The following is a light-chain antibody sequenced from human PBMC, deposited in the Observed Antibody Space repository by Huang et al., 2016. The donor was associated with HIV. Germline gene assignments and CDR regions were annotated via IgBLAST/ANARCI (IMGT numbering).Light chain of an antibody. J-gene: IGKJ3*01. CDR3: QQYFTTPT. CDR2: AAS. V-gene: IGKV1-NL1*01. Sequence: DIQMTQSPSSLSASVGDRVTIPCRASQGISTSLAWYQQRPGKAPKLLLYAASRLESGVPSRFSGSGSGTDYTLTISSLEPEDFATYYCQQYFTTPTFGPGTKVDIK. CDR1: QGISTS.